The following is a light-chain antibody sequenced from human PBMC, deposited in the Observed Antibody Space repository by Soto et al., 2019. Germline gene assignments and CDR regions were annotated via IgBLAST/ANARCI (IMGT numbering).Light chain of an antibody. J-gene: IGKJ3*01. CDR1: QIVTINS. Sequence: EVVLTQSPGTLSLSPGERATLSCRASQIVTINSLAWYQQKPGQPPRLLIYAASTGASAIPDRFSGSGSGTDFTLTISRLQPEDFALYYCQQYGDSPFTFGPGTRVDVK. CDR3: QQYGDSPFT. CDR2: AAS. V-gene: IGKV3-20*01.